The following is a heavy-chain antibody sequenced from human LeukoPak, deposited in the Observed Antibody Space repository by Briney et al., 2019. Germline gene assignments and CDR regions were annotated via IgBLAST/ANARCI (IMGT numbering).Heavy chain of an antibody. CDR3: ARAAFGVLIYGLDV. Sequence: GSLRLSCVASGFTVSNKYMSWVRQAPGKGLEWVSVLYNAGSTYYADSVKGRFTISRDNSKNSLYLQMNSLRAEDTAVYYCARAAFGVLIYGLDVWGQGTTVTVSS. V-gene: IGHV3-53*01. CDR2: LYNAGST. D-gene: IGHD3-3*01. J-gene: IGHJ6*02. CDR1: GFTVSNKY.